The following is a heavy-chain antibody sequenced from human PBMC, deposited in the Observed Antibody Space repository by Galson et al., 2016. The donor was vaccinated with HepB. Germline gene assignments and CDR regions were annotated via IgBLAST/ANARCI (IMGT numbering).Heavy chain of an antibody. V-gene: IGHV3-23*01. Sequence: SLRLSCAASGFTLRSFAMNWVRQAPGKGLEWVSSISEYGDTTDYADSVKGRFTISRDNPKSTLYLQMDSLRVEDTAVYYCAKQFVDVWGQGTTVTVSS. CDR2: ISEYGDTT. D-gene: IGHD3-16*01. CDR3: AKQFVDV. J-gene: IGHJ6*02. CDR1: GFTLRSFA.